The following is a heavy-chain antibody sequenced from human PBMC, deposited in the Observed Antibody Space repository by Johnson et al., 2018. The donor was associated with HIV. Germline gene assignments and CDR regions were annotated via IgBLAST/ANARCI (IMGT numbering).Heavy chain of an antibody. D-gene: IGHD6-13*01. CDR3: AKIAAATALKDAFDF. Sequence: VQLVESGGGVVQPGRSLRLSCAASGFTFSTYAMHWVRQAPGKGLEWVAVISYDGSDIYHADSVKGRFNISRDNSKNTLYLQMNSLRVEDTAVYFCAKIAAATALKDAFDFWGRGTMVTVSS. J-gene: IGHJ3*01. V-gene: IGHV3-30*04. CDR2: ISYDGSDI. CDR1: GFTFSTYA.